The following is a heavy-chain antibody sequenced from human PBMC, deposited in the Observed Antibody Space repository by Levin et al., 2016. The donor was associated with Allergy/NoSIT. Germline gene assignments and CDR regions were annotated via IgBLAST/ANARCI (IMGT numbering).Heavy chain of an antibody. CDR2: IVVGSGNT. CDR1: GFTFTSSA. D-gene: IGHD1-26*01. CDR3: AAGGEMTHSGYYDY. Sequence: SVKVSCKASGFTFTSSAMQWVRQARGQRLEWIGWIVVGSGNTNYAQKFQERVTITRDMSTSTAYMELSSLRSEDTAVYYCAAGGEMTHSGYYDYWGQGTLVTVSS. V-gene: IGHV1-58*02. J-gene: IGHJ4*02.